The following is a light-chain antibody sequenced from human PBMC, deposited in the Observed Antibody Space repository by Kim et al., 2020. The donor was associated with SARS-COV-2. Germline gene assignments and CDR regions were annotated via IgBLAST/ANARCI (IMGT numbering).Light chain of an antibody. CDR2: RDT. J-gene: IGLJ3*02. CDR1: NIVTKN. Sequence: SVARGQTARITCGGNNIVTKNVHWYQQKPVQAPVLVMYRDTNRPSGIPERFSGSNSGNTATLTISRAQAGDEADYYCQVWDSRTWVFGGGTQLTVL. CDR3: QVWDSRTWV. V-gene: IGLV3-9*01.